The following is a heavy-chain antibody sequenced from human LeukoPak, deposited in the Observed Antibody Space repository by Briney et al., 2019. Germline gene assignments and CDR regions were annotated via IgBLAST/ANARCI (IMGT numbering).Heavy chain of an antibody. J-gene: IGHJ4*02. CDR2: IYSGGST. V-gene: IGHV3-66*01. CDR3: ARDVAAAAGTRDYFDY. CDR1: GFTFSSNS. Sequence: GGSLRLSCAASGFTFSSNSMNWVRQAPGKGLEWVSVIYSGGSTYYADSVKGRFTISRDNSKNTLYLQMNSLRAEDTAVYYCARDVAAAAGTRDYFDYWGQGTLVTVSS. D-gene: IGHD6-13*01.